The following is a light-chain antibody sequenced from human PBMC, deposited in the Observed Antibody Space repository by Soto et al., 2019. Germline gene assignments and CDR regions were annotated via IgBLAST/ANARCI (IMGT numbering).Light chain of an antibody. J-gene: IGKJ2*03. CDR3: QQTYSSPYS. CDR1: QSISAY. V-gene: IGKV1-39*01. CDR2: AAS. Sequence: DIQLTQSPSSLSASVGDRLTITCRANQSISAYLSWYQQSPGKAPKLLMYAASNLQSRVPSRFSGSGSGTDFTLTITSLRAEDFATYYCQQTYSSPYSFGQGTKVEIK.